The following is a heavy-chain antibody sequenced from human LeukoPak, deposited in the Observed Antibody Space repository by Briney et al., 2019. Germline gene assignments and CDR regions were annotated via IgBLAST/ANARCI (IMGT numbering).Heavy chain of an antibody. Sequence: SETLSLTCTVSDDSISDYYRGWIRQPPGKGLEWIGYFYNSGTSTYNPSLKSRVTISADTSKNQFSLKLNSLTTADTAVYYCTRGAGWLIDYWGQGILVTVSS. CDR1: DDSISDYY. CDR2: FYNSGTS. V-gene: IGHV4-59*01. CDR3: TRGAGWLIDY. D-gene: IGHD3-16*01. J-gene: IGHJ4*02.